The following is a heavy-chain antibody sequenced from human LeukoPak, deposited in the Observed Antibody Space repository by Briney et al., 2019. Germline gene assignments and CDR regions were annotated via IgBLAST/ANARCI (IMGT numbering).Heavy chain of an antibody. V-gene: IGHV1-69*01. D-gene: IGHD5-24*01. CDR3: ARDRGDGYNFEY. CDR2: IIPIFGTA. CDR1: GGTFSSYA. J-gene: IGHJ4*02. Sequence: SVKVSCKASGGTFSSYAISWVRQAPGQGLEWMGGIIPIFGTANYAQKFQGRVTITADESTSTAYMELSSLRSEDTAVYYCARDRGDGYNFEYWGQGTLVTVYS.